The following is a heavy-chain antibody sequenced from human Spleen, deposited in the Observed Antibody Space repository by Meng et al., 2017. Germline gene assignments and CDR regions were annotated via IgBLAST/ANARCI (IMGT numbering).Heavy chain of an antibody. J-gene: IGHJ6*02. CDR3: ARVGIVGATRHYYYYYGMDV. Sequence: LSLTCAASGFTVSSNYMSWVRQAPGKGLEWVSVIYSGGSTYYADSVKGRFTISRDNSKNTLYLQMNSLRAEDTAVYYCARVGIVGATRHYYYYYGMDVWGQGTTVTVSS. V-gene: IGHV3-66*02. D-gene: IGHD1-26*01. CDR1: GFTVSSNY. CDR2: IYSGGST.